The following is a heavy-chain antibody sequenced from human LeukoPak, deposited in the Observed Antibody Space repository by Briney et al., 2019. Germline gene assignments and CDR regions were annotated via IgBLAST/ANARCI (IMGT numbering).Heavy chain of an antibody. Sequence: GGSLRLSXAASGYTFSTYWMHWVRQAPGKGLVSVSRINSDGSTTSYADSVKGRFTISRDNAKNTLYLHMNSLRAEDTAVYYCARDLRGIGDETAYWGQGTLVTVSS. CDR3: ARDLRGIGDETAY. CDR1: GYTFSTYW. CDR2: INSDGSTT. D-gene: IGHD3-16*01. V-gene: IGHV3-74*01. J-gene: IGHJ4*02.